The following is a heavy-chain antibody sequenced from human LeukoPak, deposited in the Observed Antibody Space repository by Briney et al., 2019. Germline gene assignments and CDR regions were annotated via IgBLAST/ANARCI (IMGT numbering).Heavy chain of an antibody. CDR1: GFTFSSYS. Sequence: GGSLRLSCAASGFTFSSYSMTWVRQAPGKGLEWVSSISSSSSYIYYADSVKGRFTISRDNAKNSLYLQMNSLRAEDTAVYYCARTVHYYDSSGYWSSWGQGTLVTVSS. D-gene: IGHD3-22*01. CDR2: ISSSSSYI. CDR3: ARTVHYYDSSGYWSS. V-gene: IGHV3-21*01. J-gene: IGHJ5*02.